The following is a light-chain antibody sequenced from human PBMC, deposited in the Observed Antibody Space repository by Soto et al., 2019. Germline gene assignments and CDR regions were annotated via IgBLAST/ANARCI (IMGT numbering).Light chain of an antibody. V-gene: IGKV1-39*01. J-gene: IGKJ2*01. CDR3: QQSYSSPYT. CDR1: QDNNKY. Sequence: DIQMTQSPSSLSAAVGDRVTITCRASQDNNKYLNWYHQTPGKAPKLLIFSTSTLYSGVPSRFSGSRSGTDFTLTISSLQPEDFATYYCQQSYSSPYTFGQGTKVEIK. CDR2: STS.